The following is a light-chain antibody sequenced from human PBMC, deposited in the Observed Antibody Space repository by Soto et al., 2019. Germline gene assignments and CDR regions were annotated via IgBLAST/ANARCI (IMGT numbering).Light chain of an antibody. CDR1: TTDIGNYNY. CDR3: SSYAGSVV. J-gene: IGLJ2*01. Sequence: QSALTQPASVSGSLGQSITISCTGTTTDIGNYNYVSWYQQSPGKAPKLLIYEVSNRPSGVSSRFSGSKSGNTASLTISGLRADDEADYYCSSYAGSVVFGGGTKLTVL. CDR2: EVS. V-gene: IGLV2-14*01.